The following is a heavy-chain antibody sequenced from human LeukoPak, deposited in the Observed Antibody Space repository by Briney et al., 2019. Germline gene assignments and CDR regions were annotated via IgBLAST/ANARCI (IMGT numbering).Heavy chain of an antibody. V-gene: IGHV1-2*02. Sequence: ASVTVSSKASGYTFTDYSIDWVRQAPGQGLEWMSWINPNSGGTNYAQRFQGRVTMTRDTSISTVYMELSRLTSDDTAVYYCARGDGPGRYCIEYEGQG. CDR1: GYTFTDYS. J-gene: IGHJ4*02. CDR3: ARGDGPGRYCIEY. CDR2: INPNSGGT. D-gene: IGHD3-10*01.